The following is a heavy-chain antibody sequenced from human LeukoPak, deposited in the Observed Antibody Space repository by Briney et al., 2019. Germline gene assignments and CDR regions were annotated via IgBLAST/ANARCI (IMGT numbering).Heavy chain of an antibody. CDR3: ARQGAAGKYYYYYMDV. CDR1: AYSFTSYW. D-gene: IGHD6-13*01. J-gene: IGHJ6*03. Sequence: GESLKISCKGSAYSFTSYWIAWVRQMPGKGLEWMGIIYPGDSDTRYSPSFQGQVTISVDKSVSTAYLQWSSLKASDTAMYYCARQGAAGKYYYYYMDVWGKGTTVTVSS. V-gene: IGHV5-51*01. CDR2: IYPGDSDT.